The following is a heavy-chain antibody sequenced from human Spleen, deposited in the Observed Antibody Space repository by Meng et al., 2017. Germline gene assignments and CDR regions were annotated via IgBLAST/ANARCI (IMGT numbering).Heavy chain of an antibody. CDR2: INAGNEST. J-gene: IGHJ4*02. D-gene: IGHD3-22*01. Sequence: ASVKVSCKALGGIFSNYVIGWVRQAPGQGLEWMGGINAGNESTKYSQEFQGRVTITRDTFASTGYMELSSLRSEDTAVYYCARGITYYYDSSGYFFDYWGQGTLVTVSS. CDR1: GGIFSNYV. V-gene: IGHV1-3*01. CDR3: ARGITYYYDSSGYFFDY.